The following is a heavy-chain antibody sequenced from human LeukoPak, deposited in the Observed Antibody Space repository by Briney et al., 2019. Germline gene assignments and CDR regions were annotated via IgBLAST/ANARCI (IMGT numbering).Heavy chain of an antibody. CDR3: AREDGGSGYYLY. Sequence: GASVKVSCKASGGTFSSYAISWVRQAPGQGLEWMGRIIPIFGTANYAQKFQGRVTITTDESTSTAYMELSSLRSEDTAVYYCAREDGGSGYYLYWGQGTLVTVSS. V-gene: IGHV1-69*05. CDR2: IIPIFGTA. CDR1: GGTFSSYA. J-gene: IGHJ4*02. D-gene: IGHD3-22*01.